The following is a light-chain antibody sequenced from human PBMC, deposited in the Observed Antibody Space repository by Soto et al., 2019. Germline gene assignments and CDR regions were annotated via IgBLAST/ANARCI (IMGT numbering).Light chain of an antibody. Sequence: QSVLTQPPSASGSPGQSVTISCTGTSRDIGGYNHVSWYQQHPGKAPKLMLYDVANRPPGVPDRFSGSKSGNTASLTVSGVQAEAEADDYCASYAGDNNLAFGGGTKVTVL. J-gene: IGLJ2*01. CDR2: DVA. CDR3: ASYAGDNNLA. V-gene: IGLV2-8*01. CDR1: SRDIGGYNH.